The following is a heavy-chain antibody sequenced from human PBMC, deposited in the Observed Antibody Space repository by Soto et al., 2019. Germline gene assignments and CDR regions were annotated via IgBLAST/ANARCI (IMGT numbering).Heavy chain of an antibody. D-gene: IGHD3-10*01. CDR3: ARGKKSRGMVRGVIHPGYYYYMDV. Sequence: ASVKVSCKASGYTFTSYDINWVRQATGQGLEWMGWMNPNSGNTGYAQKFQGRVTMTRNTSISTAYMELSSLRSEDTAVYYCARGKKSRGMVRGVIHPGYYYYMDVWGKGTTVTVSS. V-gene: IGHV1-8*01. J-gene: IGHJ6*03. CDR2: MNPNSGNT. CDR1: GYTFTSYD.